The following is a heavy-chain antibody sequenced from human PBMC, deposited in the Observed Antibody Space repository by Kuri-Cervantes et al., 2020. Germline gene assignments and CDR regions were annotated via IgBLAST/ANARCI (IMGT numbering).Heavy chain of an antibody. Sequence: GESLKISCAASGFTVSSNYMSWVRQAPGKGLEWVSVIYSGGSTYYADSVKGRFTISRHNSKNTLYLQMNSLGAEDTAVYYCARAVQYYYMDVWGKGTTVTVSS. CDR1: GFTVSSNY. CDR3: ARAVQYYYMDV. CDR2: IYSGGST. J-gene: IGHJ6*03. V-gene: IGHV3-53*04.